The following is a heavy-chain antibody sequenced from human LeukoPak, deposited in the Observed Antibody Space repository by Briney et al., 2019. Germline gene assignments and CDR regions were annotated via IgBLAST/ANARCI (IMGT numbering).Heavy chain of an antibody. V-gene: IGHV3-21*01. Sequence: GGSLRLPCAASGFTFSSYSMTWVRQAPGKGLEWVSSISSSSSYIYYADSVKGRFTIFRDNAENSLYLQMNSLRAEDTAVYYCTTEGGMEWELLSIRTAFDIWGQGTMVTVSS. CDR1: GFTFSSYS. CDR2: ISSSSSYI. CDR3: TTEGGMEWELLSIRTAFDI. D-gene: IGHD1-26*01. J-gene: IGHJ3*02.